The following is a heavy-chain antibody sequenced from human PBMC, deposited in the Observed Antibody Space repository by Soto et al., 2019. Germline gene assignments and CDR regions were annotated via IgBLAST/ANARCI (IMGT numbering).Heavy chain of an antibody. D-gene: IGHD3-22*01. V-gene: IGHV4-59*01. J-gene: IGHJ3*02. CDR2: IYYSGST. CDR3: AGGDYYESAFDI. Sequence: KASETLSLTCTVSGGSISSYYWSWIRQPPGKGLEWIGYIYYSGSTNYNPSLKSRVTISVDTSKNQFSLKLSSVTAADTAVYYCAGGDYYESAFDIWGQGTMVTVSS. CDR1: GGSISSYY.